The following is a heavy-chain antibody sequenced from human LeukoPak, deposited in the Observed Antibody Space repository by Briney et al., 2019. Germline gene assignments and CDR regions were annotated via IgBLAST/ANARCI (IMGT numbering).Heavy chain of an antibody. V-gene: IGHV3-21*01. D-gene: IGHD2-2*01. CDR2: ISSSSSYI. Sequence: KPGGSLGLSCTASGITFSSDTIKWVRQAPGKGLEWVSSISSSSSYIYYAASVKGRFTISRDNAKNSLYLQTNSLRAEDTAVYYCARAGYCSSTSCSNWFDPWGQGTLVTVSS. J-gene: IGHJ5*02. CDR3: ARAGYCSSTSCSNWFDP. CDR1: GITFSSDT.